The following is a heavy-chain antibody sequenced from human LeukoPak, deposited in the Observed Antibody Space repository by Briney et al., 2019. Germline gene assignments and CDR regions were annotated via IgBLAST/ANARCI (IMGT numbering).Heavy chain of an antibody. CDR1: GGSISSSSYY. CDR3: ARLANDYGDYVGNYFDY. D-gene: IGHD4-17*01. Sequence: SETLSLTCTVSGGSISSSSYYWGWLRQPPGKGLEWIGSIYYSGSTYYNPSLKSRVIISVDTSKNQFSLKLSSVTAADTAVYYCARLANDYGDYVGNYFDYWGQGTLVTVSS. J-gene: IGHJ4*02. V-gene: IGHV4-39*01. CDR2: IYYSGST.